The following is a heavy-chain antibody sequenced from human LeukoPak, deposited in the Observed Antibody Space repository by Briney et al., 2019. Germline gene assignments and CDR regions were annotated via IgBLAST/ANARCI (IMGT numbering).Heavy chain of an antibody. CDR1: SFTFSSYE. D-gene: IGHD3-22*01. J-gene: IGHJ6*02. Sequence: GGSLRLSCAASSFTFSSYEMNWVRQAPGRGLEWVSYISTTGNTIYYADSVQGRFTISRDNTKDSLFLRMNSLRIEDTAIYYCARVRGGFYDSSGYFYYYYGLDVWGQGTTVTVSS. CDR3: ARVRGGFYDSSGYFYYYYGLDV. V-gene: IGHV3-48*03. CDR2: ISTTGNTI.